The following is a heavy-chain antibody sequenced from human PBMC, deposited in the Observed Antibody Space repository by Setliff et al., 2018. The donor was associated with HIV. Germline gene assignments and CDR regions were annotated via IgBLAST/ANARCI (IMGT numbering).Heavy chain of an antibody. Sequence: GESLKISCKGSGYSFPNYWIGWVRQMPGKGLEWMGIIYPDDSDTRYSPSFQGQVTISADKSISTAYLQWSSLKASDTAMYYCATPISITSGSAFDYWGQGTLVTVSS. CDR1: GYSFPNYW. V-gene: IGHV5-51*01. CDR2: IYPDDSDT. J-gene: IGHJ4*02. CDR3: ATPISITSGSAFDY. D-gene: IGHD2-2*01.